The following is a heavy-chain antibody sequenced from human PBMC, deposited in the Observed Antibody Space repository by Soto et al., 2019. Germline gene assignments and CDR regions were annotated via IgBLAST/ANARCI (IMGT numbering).Heavy chain of an antibody. Sequence: ASVKISCKASGYTFTSYYMHWVRQAPGQGLEWMGIINPSGGSTSYAQKFQGRVTMTRDTSTSTVYMELSSLRSEDTAVYYCARDLYGSGTEGGYFDYWGEGTLVTVSS. J-gene: IGHJ4*02. V-gene: IGHV1-46*01. CDR2: INPSGGST. CDR1: GYTFTSYY. CDR3: ARDLYGSGTEGGYFDY. D-gene: IGHD3-10*01.